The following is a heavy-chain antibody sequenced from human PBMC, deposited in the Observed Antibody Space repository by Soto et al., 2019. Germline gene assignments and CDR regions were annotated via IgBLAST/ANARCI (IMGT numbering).Heavy chain of an antibody. V-gene: IGHV3-43*01. CDR2: ISWDGGST. Sequence: GGSLRLSCAASGFTFADYAMHWVRQAPGKGLEWVSLISWDGGSTYFADSVKGRFTISRDNSKNSLFLQMNSLKTEDTALYYCARGLGNYFQPSYVYGLDVWGQGTTVTVSS. J-gene: IGHJ6*02. CDR1: GFTFADYA. D-gene: IGHD1-7*01. CDR3: ARGLGNYFQPSYVYGLDV.